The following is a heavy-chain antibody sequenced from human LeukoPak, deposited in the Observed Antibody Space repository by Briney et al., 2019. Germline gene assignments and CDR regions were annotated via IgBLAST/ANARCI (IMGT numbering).Heavy chain of an antibody. CDR2: IHPSGIT. J-gene: IGHJ6*04. CDR1: GASINKDY. CDR3: VRDEYRDV. Sequence: SETLSLTCTVSGASINKDYWAGIRQPAGKGLEWIGRIHPSGITHQNPSLRGRVTMSIDASKNQFSLNLSSVTAADTAVYYCVRDEYRDVWGKGTTVTVSS. D-gene: IGHD2/OR15-2a*01. V-gene: IGHV4-4*07.